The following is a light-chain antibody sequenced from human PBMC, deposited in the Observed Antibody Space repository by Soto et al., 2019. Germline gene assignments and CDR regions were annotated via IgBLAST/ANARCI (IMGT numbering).Light chain of an antibody. Sequence: EILITQSPATRPVSPGERATLSCRAGQGVATNFAWYQQKSGQSPRLLIYDVSIRETGVPARFSGTGSETEFTLTISGLKSEDSAVYYCQQYNNWTFSFGQGTRLEIK. CDR2: DVS. J-gene: IGKJ5*01. CDR3: QQYNNWTFS. CDR1: QGVATN. V-gene: IGKV3D-15*01.